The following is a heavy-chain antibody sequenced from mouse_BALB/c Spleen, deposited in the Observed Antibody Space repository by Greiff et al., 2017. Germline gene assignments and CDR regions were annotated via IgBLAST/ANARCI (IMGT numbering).Heavy chain of an antibody. Sequence: QAQLQQSGPELVKPGASVRISCKASGYTFTSYYIHWVKQRPGQGLEWIGWIYPGNVNTKYNEKFKGKATLTADKSSSTAYMQLSSLTSEDSAVYFCAKIYYGKGWYFDVWGAGTTVTVSS. CDR3: AKIYYGKGWYFDV. CDR1: GYTFTSYY. D-gene: IGHD2-1*01. CDR2: IYPGNVNT. V-gene: IGHV1S56*01. J-gene: IGHJ1*01.